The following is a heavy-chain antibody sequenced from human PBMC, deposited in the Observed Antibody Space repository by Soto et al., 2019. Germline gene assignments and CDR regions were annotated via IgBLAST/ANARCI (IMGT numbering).Heavy chain of an antibody. Sequence: ASVKVSCKASGYTFTSYAMHWVRQAPGQRLEWMGWINAGNGNTKYSQKFQGRVTITRDTSASTAYMELSSLRSEDTAVYYCARDLILLMVYAISPTYYFDYWGQGTLVTVSS. V-gene: IGHV1-3*01. CDR1: GYTFTSYA. J-gene: IGHJ4*02. CDR2: INAGNGNT. D-gene: IGHD2-8*01. CDR3: ARDLILLMVYAISPTYYFDY.